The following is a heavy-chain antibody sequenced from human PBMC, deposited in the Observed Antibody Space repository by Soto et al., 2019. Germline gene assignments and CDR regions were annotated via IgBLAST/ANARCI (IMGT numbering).Heavy chain of an antibody. Sequence: ASVKVSCKTSGYTFTDYHIHWVRQAPGQAPEWMGWVYPKNGDTIYAQRFQGRVTLTRDTSISTVYMELSWLRSDDTAMYYCARDVAPSGDHIFDLWGQGTMVTVSS. D-gene: IGHD2-21*01. CDR3: ARDVAPSGDHIFDL. CDR1: GYTFTDYH. CDR2: VYPKNGDT. V-gene: IGHV1-2*02. J-gene: IGHJ3*01.